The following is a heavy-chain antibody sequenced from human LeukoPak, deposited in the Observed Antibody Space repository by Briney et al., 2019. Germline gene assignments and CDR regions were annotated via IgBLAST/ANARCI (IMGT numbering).Heavy chain of an antibody. Sequence: GGSLRLSCAASGFXFSSYSMNWVRQAPGKGLEWVSSISSSSSYIYYADSVKGRFTISRDNAKNSLYLQMNSLRAEDTAVYYCARDSIVATIDYWGQGTLVTVSS. CDR3: ARDSIVATIDY. J-gene: IGHJ4*02. D-gene: IGHD5-12*01. V-gene: IGHV3-21*01. CDR2: ISSSSSYI. CDR1: GFXFSSYS.